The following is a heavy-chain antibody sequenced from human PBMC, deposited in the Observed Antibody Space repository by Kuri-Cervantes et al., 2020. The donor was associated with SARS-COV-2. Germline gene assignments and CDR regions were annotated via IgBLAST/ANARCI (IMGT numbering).Heavy chain of an antibody. Sequence: ESLKISCAVSGGSISSYYWSWIRQPPGKGLEWIGYIYYSGSTNYNPSLKSRVTISVDTSKNQFSLKLSSVTAADTAVYYCARGTPPHHWGQGTLVTVSS. D-gene: IGHD1-1*01. CDR2: IYYSGST. CDR3: ARGTPPHH. J-gene: IGHJ5*02. CDR1: GGSISSYY. V-gene: IGHV4-59*01.